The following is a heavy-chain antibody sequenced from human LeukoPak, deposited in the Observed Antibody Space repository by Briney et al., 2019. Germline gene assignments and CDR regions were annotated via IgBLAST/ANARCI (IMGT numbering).Heavy chain of an antibody. D-gene: IGHD3-22*01. CDR2: IYPGDSDT. V-gene: IGHV5-51*01. J-gene: IGHJ4*02. CDR3: ARVFHYHDSSGHDY. Sequence: GESLKISCKGSGYSFTSYWIAWVRQMPGKGLEWMGIIYPGDSDTRYSPSFQGQVAISADKSISTAYLQWSSLKASDTAIYYCARVFHYHDSSGHDYWGQGTLVTVSS. CDR1: GYSFTSYW.